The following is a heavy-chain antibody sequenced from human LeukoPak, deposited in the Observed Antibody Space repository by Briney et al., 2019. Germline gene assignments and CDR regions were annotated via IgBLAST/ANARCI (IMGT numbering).Heavy chain of an antibody. CDR2: INTNTGNP. CDR1: GYIFNRYG. CDR3: ARDSISGSYVHYDN. J-gene: IGHJ4*02. Sequence: ASVKVSCKASGYIFNRYGMNWVQQAPGQGLEWMGWINTNTGNPTYAQGFTGRFVFSLDTSVSTAYLQINSLKAEDTAVYYCARDSISGSYVHYDNWGQGTLVTVSS. V-gene: IGHV7-4-1*02. D-gene: IGHD1-26*01.